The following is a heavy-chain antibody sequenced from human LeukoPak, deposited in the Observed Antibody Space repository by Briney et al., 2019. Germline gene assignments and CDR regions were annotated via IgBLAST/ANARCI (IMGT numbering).Heavy chain of an antibody. CDR2: IIPIFGTA. CDR1: GGTFSSSA. V-gene: IGHV1-69*06. D-gene: IGHD2-2*01. CDR3: AREHWDCSSTSCFDY. Sequence: GSSVKVSCKASGGTFSSSAISWVRQAPGQGLEWMGRIIPIFGTANYAQKFQGRVTITADKSTSTAYMELSSLRSEDTAVYYCAREHWDCSSTSCFDYWGKGTLVTVSS. J-gene: IGHJ4*02.